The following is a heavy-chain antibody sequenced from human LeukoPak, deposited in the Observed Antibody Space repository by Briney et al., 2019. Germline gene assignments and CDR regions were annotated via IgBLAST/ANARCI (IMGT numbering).Heavy chain of an antibody. CDR2: IDWDDDK. V-gene: IGHV2-70*16. CDR1: GGSISSGDYY. J-gene: IGHJ4*02. D-gene: IGHD3-9*01. Sequence: TLSLTCTVSGGSISSGDYYWSWIRQPPGKALEWLARIDWDDDKFYSTSLKTRLTISKDTSKNQVVLTMTNMDPVDTATYYCARMGRYLDWFLDYWGQGTLVTVSS. CDR3: ARMGRYLDWFLDY.